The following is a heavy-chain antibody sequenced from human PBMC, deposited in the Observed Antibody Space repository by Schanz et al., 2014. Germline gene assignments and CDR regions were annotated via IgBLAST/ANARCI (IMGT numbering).Heavy chain of an antibody. CDR3: ARQSYDFWSGHYPVFDY. V-gene: IGHV4-59*08. Sequence: WTWIPQPPGKGLEWIGYIYHNGDINYNPSLKSRLTISLDTSMNQFSLNLTSVSAADTAVYYCARQSYDFWSGHYPVFDYWGQGTLVTVSS. CDR2: IYHNGDI. J-gene: IGHJ4*02. D-gene: IGHD3-3*01.